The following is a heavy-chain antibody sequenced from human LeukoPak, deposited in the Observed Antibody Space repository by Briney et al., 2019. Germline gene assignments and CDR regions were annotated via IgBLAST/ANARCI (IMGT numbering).Heavy chain of an antibody. CDR3: ARGLLRFGTYYYYYYMDV. V-gene: IGHV4-4*07. CDR2: IYTSGST. CDR1: GGSFSSYY. J-gene: IGHJ6*03. D-gene: IGHD3-3*01. Sequence: PSETLSLTCTVSGGSFSSYYWSWIRQPAGKGLEWIGRIYTSGSTNYNPSLKSRVTMSVDTSKNQFSLKLSSVTAADTAVYYCARGLLRFGTYYYYYYMDVWGKGTTVTISS.